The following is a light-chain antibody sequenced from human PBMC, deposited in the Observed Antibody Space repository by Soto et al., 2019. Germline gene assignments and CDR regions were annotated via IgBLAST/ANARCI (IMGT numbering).Light chain of an antibody. V-gene: IGLV2-14*01. CDR1: SSDIGGYNY. CDR2: EVS. J-gene: IGLJ2*01. CDR3: NSYTSSSTLV. Sequence: QSALTQPASVSGSPGQSITISCTGTSSDIGGYNYVSWYQQHPGKAPKLMIYEVSNRPSGVSNRFAGSKSGNTASLTISGRPDEDEADYYCNSYTSSSTLVFGGGTKLTVL.